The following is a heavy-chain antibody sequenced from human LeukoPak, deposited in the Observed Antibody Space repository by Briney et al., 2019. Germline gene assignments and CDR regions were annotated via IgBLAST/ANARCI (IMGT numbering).Heavy chain of an antibody. CDR2: IIPIFGTA. J-gene: IGHJ5*02. CDR1: GGTFSSYA. Sequence: ASVKVSCKASGGTFSSYAISWVRQAPGQGREWMGGIIPIFGTANYAQKFQGRVTITADKSTSTAYMELSSLRSEDTAVYYCARGSYYDFWSGSTNWFDPWGQGTLVTVSS. V-gene: IGHV1-69*06. CDR3: ARGSYYDFWSGSTNWFDP. D-gene: IGHD3-3*01.